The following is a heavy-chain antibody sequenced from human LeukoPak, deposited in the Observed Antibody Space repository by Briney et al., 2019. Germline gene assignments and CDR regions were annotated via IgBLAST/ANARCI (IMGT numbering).Heavy chain of an antibody. D-gene: IGHD6-19*01. V-gene: IGHV4-34*01. Sequence: SETLSLTCAVYGWSFSGYYWSWVRQPPGKGLEWIGGINHSGSTNYNPSLKSRGTVTVDTSKTQISLKLSSVTAADTAVYYCATGVGLAVAGYWGQGTLVTVSS. CDR1: GWSFSGYY. CDR3: ATGVGLAVAGY. CDR2: INHSGST. J-gene: IGHJ4*02.